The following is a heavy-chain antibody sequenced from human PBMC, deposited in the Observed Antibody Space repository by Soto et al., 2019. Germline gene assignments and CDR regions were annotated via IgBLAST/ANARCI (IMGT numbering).Heavy chain of an antibody. J-gene: IGHJ6*02. CDR2: IRSKAYGGTT. CDR3: TRERDYGDYYYYYGMDV. D-gene: IGHD4-17*01. V-gene: IGHV3-49*03. Sequence: GGSQRLSCTASGFTIGDYARSWFRQDPGKGLEWVGFIRSKAYGGTTEYAASVKGRFTISRDDSKSIAYLQMNSLKTEDTAVYYCTRERDYGDYYYYYGMDVWGQGTTVTVSS. CDR1: GFTIGDYA.